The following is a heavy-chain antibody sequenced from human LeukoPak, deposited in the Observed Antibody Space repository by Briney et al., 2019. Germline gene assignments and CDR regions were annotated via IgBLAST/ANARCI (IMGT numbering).Heavy chain of an antibody. CDR3: AAYSSANDAFDI. CDR2: IYYSGST. CDR1: GVSISSYY. V-gene: IGHV4-59*08. J-gene: IGHJ3*02. Sequence: PSETLSLTCAVSGVSISSYYLSWIRQAPGKGLEWIGYIYYSGSTNYNPSLKSRVTISVDTSKNQFSLKLSSVTAADTAVYYCAAYSSANDAFDIWGQGTMVTVSS. D-gene: IGHD6-19*01.